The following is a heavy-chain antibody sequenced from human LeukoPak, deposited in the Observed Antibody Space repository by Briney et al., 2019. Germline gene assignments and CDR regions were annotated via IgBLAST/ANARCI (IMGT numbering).Heavy chain of an antibody. D-gene: IGHD4-17*01. CDR3: ARSGDFAYFQH. J-gene: IGHJ1*01. V-gene: IGHV4-38-2*02. Sequence: SETLSLTCTVSGFSFSSAYYWGWIRQPPGKGLEWIGEINHRGSTNYNPSLKSRVTISVDTSKNQFSLKLSSVTAADTAVYYCARSGDFAYFQHWGQGTLVTASS. CDR2: INHRGST. CDR1: GFSFSSAYY.